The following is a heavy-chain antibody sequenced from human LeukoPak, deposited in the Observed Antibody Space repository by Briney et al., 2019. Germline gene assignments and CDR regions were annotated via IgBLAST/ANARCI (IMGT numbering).Heavy chain of an antibody. CDR2: IIPIFGTA. D-gene: IGHD1-26*01. CDR1: GGTFSSYA. J-gene: IGHJ4*02. V-gene: IGHV1-69*13. Sequence: PGASVKVSCKASGGTFSSYAISWVRQAPGQGLEWMGGIIPIFGTANYAQKFQGRVTITADESTSTAYMELSSLRSEDTAVYYCARSLAGATPRQLNYWGQGTLVTVSS. CDR3: ARSLAGATPRQLNY.